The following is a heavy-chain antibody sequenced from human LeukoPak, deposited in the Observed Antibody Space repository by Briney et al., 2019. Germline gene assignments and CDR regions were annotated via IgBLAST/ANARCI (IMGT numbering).Heavy chain of an antibody. CDR3: ARDRHCSSTSCYPQWFDP. D-gene: IGHD2-2*01. J-gene: IGHJ5*02. Sequence: EWMGXXXXXNGNTNYAQKLQGRVTMTTDTSTSTAYMELRSLRSDDTAVYYCARDRHCSSTSCYPQWFDPWGQGTLVTVSS. CDR2: XXXXNGNT. V-gene: IGHV1-18*01.